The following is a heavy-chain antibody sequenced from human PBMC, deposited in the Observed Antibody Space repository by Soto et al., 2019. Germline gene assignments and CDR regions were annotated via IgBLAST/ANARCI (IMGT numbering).Heavy chain of an antibody. D-gene: IGHD2-21*02. CDR3: AKDLGIRGPFSLPLTAYVNWFDP. J-gene: IGHJ5*02. Sequence: PGGSLRLSCAASGFTFSSYAMSWVRQAPGKGLEWVSAISGSGGSTYYADSVKGRFTISRDNSKNTLYLQMNSLRAEDTAVYYCAKDLGIRGPFSLPLTAYVNWFDPWGQGTLVTVSS. CDR2: ISGSGGST. V-gene: IGHV3-23*01. CDR1: GFTFSSYA.